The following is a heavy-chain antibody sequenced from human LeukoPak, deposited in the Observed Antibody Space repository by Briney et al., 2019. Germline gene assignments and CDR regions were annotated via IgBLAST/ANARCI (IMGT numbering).Heavy chain of an antibody. CDR2: VKPDGGEK. CDR1: GCTFSNYW. J-gene: IGHJ4*02. D-gene: IGHD3-22*01. V-gene: IGHV3-7*01. CDR3: ARDRGYYVFDY. Sequence: GGSLRLSCAASGCTFSNYWMTWVRQAPGKGLEWVAHVKPDGGEKSYVDSVKGRFTISRDNAQNSLYLQMNSLRAEDTAVYYCARDRGYYVFDYWGQGTLVTVSS.